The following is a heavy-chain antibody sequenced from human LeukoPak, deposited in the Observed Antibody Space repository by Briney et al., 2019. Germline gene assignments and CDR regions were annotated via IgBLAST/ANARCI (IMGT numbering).Heavy chain of an antibody. J-gene: IGHJ4*02. CDR2: ISGSGGST. D-gene: IGHD6-13*01. CDR1: GFTFSSYA. V-gene: IGHV3-23*01. CDR3: AKDNSRSWYLPFTSYLQRQIFDY. Sequence: GGSLRLSCAASGFTFSSYAMSWVRQAPGKGLEWVSAISGSGGSTYYADSVKGRFTISRGNSKNTLYLQMNSLRAEVTAVYYCAKDNSRSWYLPFTSYLQRQIFDYWGQGTLVTVSS.